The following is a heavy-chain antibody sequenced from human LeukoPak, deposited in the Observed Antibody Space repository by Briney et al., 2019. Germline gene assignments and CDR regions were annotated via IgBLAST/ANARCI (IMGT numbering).Heavy chain of an antibody. CDR1: GGTFSNYP. Sequence: ASVKVSCKASGGTFSNYPISWVRQAPGQGLEWMGWISAYNGNTNYAQKLQGRVTMTTDTSTSTAYMELRSLRSDDTAVYYCARLVNAHDYWGQGTLVTVSS. D-gene: IGHD2-8*02. J-gene: IGHJ4*02. CDR2: ISAYNGNT. CDR3: ARLVNAHDY. V-gene: IGHV1-18*01.